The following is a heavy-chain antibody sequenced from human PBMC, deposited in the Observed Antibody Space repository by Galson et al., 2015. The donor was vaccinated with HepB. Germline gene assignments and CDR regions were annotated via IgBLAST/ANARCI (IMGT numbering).Heavy chain of an antibody. V-gene: IGHV6-1*01. D-gene: IGHD6-6*01. CDR1: GDSVSSNSAA. CDR3: ARDSLYSSSSHWYFDL. CDR2: TYYRSKWYN. Sequence: CAISGDSVSSNSAAWNWIRQPPSRGLEWLGRTYYRSKWYNDYAVSVKSRITINPDTSKNQFSLQLNSVTPEDTAVYYCARDSLYSSSSHWYFDLWGRGTLVTVSS. J-gene: IGHJ2*01.